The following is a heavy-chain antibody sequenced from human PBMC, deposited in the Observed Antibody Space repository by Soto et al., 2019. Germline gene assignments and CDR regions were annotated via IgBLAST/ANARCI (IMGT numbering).Heavy chain of an antibody. J-gene: IGHJ3*02. CDR1: GYTFTSYD. Sequence: ASVKVSCKASGYTFTSYDINWVRQATGQGLEWMGWMNPNSGNTGYAQKFQGRVTMTRNTSISTAYMELNSLRSEDTAVYYCARVFLHLGELSLRDDAFDIWGQGTMVTVSS. CDR3: ARVFLHLGELSLRDDAFDI. V-gene: IGHV1-8*01. D-gene: IGHD3-16*02. CDR2: MNPNSGNT.